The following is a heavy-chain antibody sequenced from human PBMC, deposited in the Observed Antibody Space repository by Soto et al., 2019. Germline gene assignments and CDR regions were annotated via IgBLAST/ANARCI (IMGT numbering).Heavy chain of an antibody. V-gene: IGHV4-39*01. Sequence: SETLSLTCTVSGGSISSSSYYWGWIRQPPGKGLEWIGSIYYSGSTYYNPSLKSRVTISVDTSKNQFSLKLSSVTAADTAVYYCARHGEYYYDSSGPSTYYFDYWGQGTLVTVSS. CDR3: ARHGEYYYDSSGPSTYYFDY. CDR1: GGSISSSSYY. J-gene: IGHJ4*02. D-gene: IGHD3-22*01. CDR2: IYYSGST.